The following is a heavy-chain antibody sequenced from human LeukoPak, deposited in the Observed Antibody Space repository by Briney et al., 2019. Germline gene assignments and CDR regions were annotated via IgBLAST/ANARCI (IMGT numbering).Heavy chain of an antibody. V-gene: IGHV6-1*01. Sequence: SQTLSLTCAISGDSLSSNSAAWNWIRQSRSRGLEWLGRTFYRSKWYNDYIVSVESRININPDTSKNQFSLQLKSVTPEDTAMYYCAREEESSGWSFDYWGQGILVTVSS. J-gene: IGHJ4*02. CDR2: TFYRSKWYN. CDR3: AREEESSGWSFDY. CDR1: GDSLSSNSAA. D-gene: IGHD6-19*01.